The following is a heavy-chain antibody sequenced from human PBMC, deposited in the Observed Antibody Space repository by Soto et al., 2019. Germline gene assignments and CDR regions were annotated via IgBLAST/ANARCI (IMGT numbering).Heavy chain of an antibody. D-gene: IGHD3-22*01. J-gene: IGHJ4*02. Sequence: GESLKISCKGSGDSFTSYWIVLARQMPGKGLEWMGIIYPGDSDTRYSPSFQGQVTISADKSISTAYLQWSSLKASDTAMYYCARREHYYDSSGYYYHFDYWGQGTLVTVSS. CDR1: GDSFTSYW. CDR3: ARREHYYDSSGYYYHFDY. V-gene: IGHV5-51*01. CDR2: IYPGDSDT.